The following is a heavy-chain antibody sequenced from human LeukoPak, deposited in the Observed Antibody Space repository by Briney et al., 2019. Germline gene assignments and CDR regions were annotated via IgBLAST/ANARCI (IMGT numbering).Heavy chain of an antibody. CDR3: ARVSLGGAANYMDV. CDR1: GFTFSSYG. D-gene: IGHD3-16*01. J-gene: IGHJ6*03. Sequence: GGSLRLSCATSGFTFSSYGMHWVRQAPGKGLEYVAFIRYDGSNKYYADSVKGRFTISRDNAKNTLYLQMNSLRAEDTAVYYCARVSLGGAANYMDVWGKGTTVTISS. V-gene: IGHV3-30*02. CDR2: IRYDGSNK.